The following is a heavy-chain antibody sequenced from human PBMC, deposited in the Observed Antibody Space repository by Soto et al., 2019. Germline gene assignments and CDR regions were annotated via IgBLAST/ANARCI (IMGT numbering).Heavy chain of an antibody. CDR3: ARLKEDSYDYYALDV. D-gene: IGHD2-15*01. CDR1: GGSINNYY. V-gene: IGHV4-59*01. CDR2: IYYSGST. J-gene: IGHJ6*02. Sequence: QVRLQESGPGLVKPSETLSLTCTVSGGSINNYYWTWIRQPPGKGLEWIGYIYYSGSTNYNPSLKSRVTISVDTSKKQFSLKLSSVTAADTAIYYCARLKEDSYDYYALDVWGQGTTVTVSS.